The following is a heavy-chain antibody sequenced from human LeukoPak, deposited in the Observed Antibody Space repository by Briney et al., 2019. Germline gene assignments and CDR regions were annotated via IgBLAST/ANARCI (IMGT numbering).Heavy chain of an antibody. Sequence: ASVKVSCKASGYTFTSYAMNWVRQSPGQGLEWMGWINTNTGNPTYAQGFTGRFVFSLDTSVSTAYLQISSLKAEDTAVYYCARDSIAAAGTAFDIWGQGTMVTVSS. CDR2: INTNTGNP. J-gene: IGHJ3*02. D-gene: IGHD6-13*01. V-gene: IGHV7-4-1*02. CDR3: ARDSIAAAGTAFDI. CDR1: GYTFTSYA.